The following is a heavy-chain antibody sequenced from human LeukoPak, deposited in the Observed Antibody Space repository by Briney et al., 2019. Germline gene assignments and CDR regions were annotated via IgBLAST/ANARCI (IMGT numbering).Heavy chain of an antibody. V-gene: IGHV3-48*01. CDR2: ISSSGVTI. D-gene: IGHD3-22*01. Sequence: GGSLTLSCAASGFTFNTCSMNWVRQAPGKGLEWVSYISSSGVTIYYADSVKGRLTISRDNAKNSLYLQMNSLRAEDTAVYYCARFPGRNYYDSSGFDYWGQGTLVTVSS. CDR3: ARFPGRNYYDSSGFDY. CDR1: GFTFNTCS. J-gene: IGHJ4*02.